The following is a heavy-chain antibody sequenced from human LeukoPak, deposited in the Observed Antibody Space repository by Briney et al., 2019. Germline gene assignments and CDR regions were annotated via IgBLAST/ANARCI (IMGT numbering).Heavy chain of an antibody. Sequence: PSETLSLTCTVPGGSISSYYWSWIRQPPGKGLEWIGYIYYSGSTKYNPSLKSRVTISVDTSKNQFSLKLSSVTAADTAVYYCARDRSGVGYSFDYWGQGTLVTVSS. CDR1: GGSISSYY. CDR2: IYYSGST. D-gene: IGHD5-12*01. CDR3: ARDRSGVGYSFDY. J-gene: IGHJ4*02. V-gene: IGHV4-59*01.